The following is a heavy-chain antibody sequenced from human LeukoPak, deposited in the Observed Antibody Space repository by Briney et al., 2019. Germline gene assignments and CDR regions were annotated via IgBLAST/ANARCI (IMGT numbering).Heavy chain of an antibody. J-gene: IGHJ4*02. CDR2: IYYSGST. V-gene: IGHV4-59*01. CDR1: GGSISSYY. CDR3: ARLDSSGWYYFDY. Sequence: PSETLSLTCTVSGGSISSYYWSWIRQPPGKGLEWIGYIYYSGSTNYTPSLKSRVTISVDTSKNQFSLKLSSVTAADTAVYYCARLDSSGWYYFDYWGRGTLVTVSS. D-gene: IGHD6-19*01.